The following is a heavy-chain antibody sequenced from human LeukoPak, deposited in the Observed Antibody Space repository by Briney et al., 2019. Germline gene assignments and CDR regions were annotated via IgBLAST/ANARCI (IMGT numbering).Heavy chain of an antibody. D-gene: IGHD3-3*01. J-gene: IGHJ6*03. CDR1: GYSFTNYW. CDR3: ARHITVADSRHYYYYMDV. CDR2: IYPGDSDK. Sequence: GESLKISCKGSGYSFTNYWIGWVRQMPGKGLEWMGIIYPGDSDKRYSPSFQGQVTISADKSISTAYLQWSSLKASDTAMYYCARHITVADSRHYYYYMDVWGKGTTVTVSS. V-gene: IGHV5-51*01.